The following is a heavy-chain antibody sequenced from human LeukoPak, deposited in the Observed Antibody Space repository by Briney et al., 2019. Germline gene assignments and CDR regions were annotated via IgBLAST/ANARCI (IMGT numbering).Heavy chain of an antibody. CDR1: GFTFSRYW. CDR3: GSGPGTFV. CDR2: INTDASST. D-gene: IGHD3-3*01. J-gene: IGHJ4*02. Sequence: GGSLRLSCAASGFTFSRYWMHWVRQAPGKGLVWVSHINTDASSTTYADSVKGRFTISRDNAKNTLFLQMNNLRAEDTAVYYCGSGPGTFVGGQGTLVTVSS. V-gene: IGHV3-74*03.